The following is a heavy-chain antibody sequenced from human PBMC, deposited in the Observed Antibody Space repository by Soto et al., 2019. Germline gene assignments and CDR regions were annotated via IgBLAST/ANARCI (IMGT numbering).Heavy chain of an antibody. D-gene: IGHD3-22*01. CDR2: ISYDGSNK. CDR3: ARDSGSSGYYGYYGMDV. Sequence: VGSLRLSCAASGFTFSSYAMHWVRQAPGKGLEWVAVISYDGSNKYYADSVKGRFTISRDNSKNTLYLQMNSLRAEDTAVYYCARDSGSSGYYGYYGMDVWGQGTTVTVS. V-gene: IGHV3-30-3*01. CDR1: GFTFSSYA. J-gene: IGHJ6*02.